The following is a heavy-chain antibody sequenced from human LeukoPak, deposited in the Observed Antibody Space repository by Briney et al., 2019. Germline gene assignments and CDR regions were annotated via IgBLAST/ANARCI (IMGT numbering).Heavy chain of an antibody. CDR1: GYTFTSYG. Sequence: GASVKVSCKPSGYTFTSYGISWVRQAPGQGLEWMGWISVYNGNTNYTQKFQDRVTMATDTSTSTAYMELRSLRSDDTAVYYCARDRPHYYDSSGSLANDAFDIWGQGTMVTVSS. J-gene: IGHJ3*02. V-gene: IGHV1-18*01. CDR3: ARDRPHYYDSSGSLANDAFDI. CDR2: ISVYNGNT. D-gene: IGHD3-22*01.